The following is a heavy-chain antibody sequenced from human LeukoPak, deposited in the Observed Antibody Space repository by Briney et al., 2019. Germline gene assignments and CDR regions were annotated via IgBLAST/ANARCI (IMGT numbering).Heavy chain of an antibody. Sequence: SETLSLTCTVSGGSISSYYWRWIRQPPGKGLEWIGYIYYSGSTNYNPSLKSRVTISVDTSKNQLSLKLRSVTAADTAVYYCASGRITIFGGPMDVWGQGTTVTVSS. J-gene: IGHJ6*02. V-gene: IGHV4-59*01. CDR1: GGSISSYY. CDR3: ASGRITIFGGPMDV. CDR2: IYYSGST. D-gene: IGHD3-3*01.